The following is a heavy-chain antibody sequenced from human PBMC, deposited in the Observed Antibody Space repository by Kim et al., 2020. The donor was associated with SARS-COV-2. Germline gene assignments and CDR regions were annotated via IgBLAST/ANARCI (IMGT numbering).Heavy chain of an antibody. V-gene: IGHV1-69*13. D-gene: IGHD1-26*01. J-gene: IGHJ6*02. CDR2: IIPIFGTA. CDR3: ARLEYRYSGSYYGPKLNYYSYGMDV. Sequence: SVKVSCKASGGTFSSYAISWVRQAPGQGLEWMGGIIPIFGTANYAQKFQGRVTITADESTSTAYMELSSLRSEDTAVYYCARLEYRYSGSYYGPKLNYYSYGMDVWGQGTTVTVSS. CDR1: GGTFSSYA.